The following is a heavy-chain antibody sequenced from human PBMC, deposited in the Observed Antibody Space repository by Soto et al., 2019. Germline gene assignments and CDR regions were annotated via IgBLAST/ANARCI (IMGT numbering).Heavy chain of an antibody. D-gene: IGHD3-3*01. CDR2: FDPEDGET. V-gene: IGHV1-24*01. Sequence: ASVKVSCKDSGYTLNELSMHWVRQDKGKGLEWMGGFDPEDGETIYAQKFQGRVTMTEDTSTDTAYMELSSLRSEDTAVYYCATNADFGVVPNSYYYYYYMDVWGKGTTVTVSS. CDR3: ATNADFGVVPNSYYYYYYMDV. CDR1: GYTLNELS. J-gene: IGHJ6*03.